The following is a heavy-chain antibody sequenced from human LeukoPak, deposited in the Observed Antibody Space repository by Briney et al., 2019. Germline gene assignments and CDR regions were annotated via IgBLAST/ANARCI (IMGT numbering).Heavy chain of an antibody. CDR3: ARLRFDFWSGYTHPYFDY. D-gene: IGHD3-3*01. CDR1: GGSISSSSYS. Sequence: SQTLSLTCTVSGGSISSSSYSWGWIRQPPGKGLEWIGSIYYSGTTYYNPSLKSRVTISVDTSKIQFSLKLSSVAATDTAVYFCARLRFDFWSGYTHPYFDYWGQGTLVTVSS. V-gene: IGHV4-39*01. CDR2: IYYSGTT. J-gene: IGHJ4*02.